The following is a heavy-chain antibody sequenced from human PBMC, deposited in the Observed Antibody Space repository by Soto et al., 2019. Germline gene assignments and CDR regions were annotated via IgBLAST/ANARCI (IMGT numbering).Heavy chain of an antibody. Sequence: GGSLKLPWAGPGFTFGSYGMHWVGRAPAKGLEGGAVIWYDGSNKYYADSVKGRFTISRDNSKNTLYLQMNSLRAEDTAVYYCARDRAEQQTINWFDPWGQGTLVTVSS. CDR3: ARDRAEQQTINWFDP. CDR1: GFTFGSYG. J-gene: IGHJ5*02. CDR2: IWYDGSNK. V-gene: IGHV3-33*01. D-gene: IGHD6-13*01.